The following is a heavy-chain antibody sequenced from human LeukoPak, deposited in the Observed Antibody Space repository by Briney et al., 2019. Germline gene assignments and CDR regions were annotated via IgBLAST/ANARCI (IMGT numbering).Heavy chain of an antibody. J-gene: IGHJ4*02. CDR1: GGSISSYY. Sequence: SETLSLTCTVSGGSISSYYWSWIRQPPGKGLEWIGYIYYSGTTNYNPSLKSRVTISVDTSKNQFSLKLSSVTAADTAVYYCARGGYDFWSGYPHFDYWGQGTLVTVSS. V-gene: IGHV4-59*01. D-gene: IGHD3-3*01. CDR2: IYYSGTT. CDR3: ARGGYDFWSGYPHFDY.